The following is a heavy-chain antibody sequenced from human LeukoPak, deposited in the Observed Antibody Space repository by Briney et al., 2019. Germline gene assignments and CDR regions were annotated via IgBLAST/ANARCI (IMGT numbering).Heavy chain of an antibody. CDR2: INPSGGST. CDR3: ARDLKGELHYDSSGYLDY. V-gene: IGHV1-46*01. J-gene: IGHJ4*02. D-gene: IGHD3-22*01. Sequence: GASVKVSCKASGYTFTSYGISWVRQAPGQGLEWMGIINPSGGSTSYAQKFQGRVTMTRDTSTSTVYMELSSLRSEDTAVYYCARDLKGELHYDSSGYLDYWGQGTLVTVSS. CDR1: GYTFTSYG.